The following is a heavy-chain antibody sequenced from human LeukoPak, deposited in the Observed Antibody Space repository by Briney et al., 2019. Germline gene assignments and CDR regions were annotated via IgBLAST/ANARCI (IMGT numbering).Heavy chain of an antibody. Sequence: SETLSLTCSVSGGSVSSYYWSWIRQSPGKGLEWTGYIHNSGRTNYNPSLKSRVTGFVDTSKNQVSLRLSSVTAADTAVYYCARHGTISSESYFDYWGQGALVTVSS. CDR2: IHNSGRT. J-gene: IGHJ4*02. CDR1: GGSVSSYY. V-gene: IGHV4-59*08. CDR3: ARHGTISSESYFDY. D-gene: IGHD1-14*01.